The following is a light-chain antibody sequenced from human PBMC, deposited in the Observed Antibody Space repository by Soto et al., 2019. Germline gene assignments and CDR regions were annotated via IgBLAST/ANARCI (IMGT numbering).Light chain of an antibody. J-gene: IGLJ1*01. CDR2: DVS. CDR1: SSDVGGYNY. V-gene: IGLV2-8*01. CDR3: SSYAGSNNV. Sequence: QSALTQPPSASGSPGQSVTLSCTGTSSDVGGYNYVSWYQQHPGKAPKLMIYDVSKRPSGVPDRFSGSKSGNTASLTVSGLQAEDEADYYCSSYAGSNNVFGTGTKVTVL.